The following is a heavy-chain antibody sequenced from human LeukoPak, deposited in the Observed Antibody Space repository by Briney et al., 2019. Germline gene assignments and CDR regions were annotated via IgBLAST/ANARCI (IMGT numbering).Heavy chain of an antibody. J-gene: IGHJ4*02. CDR1: GGSISSGSYY. CDR3: ARGGYYYDSSGYYYNDY. D-gene: IGHD3-22*01. Sequence: SQTLSLTCTVSGGSISSGSYYWSWIRQPPGKGLEWIGRIYTSGSTNYNPSLKSRVTISVDTSKNQFSLKLSSVTAADTAVYYCARGGYYYDSSGYYYNDYWGQGTLVTVSS. CDR2: IYTSGST. V-gene: IGHV4-61*02.